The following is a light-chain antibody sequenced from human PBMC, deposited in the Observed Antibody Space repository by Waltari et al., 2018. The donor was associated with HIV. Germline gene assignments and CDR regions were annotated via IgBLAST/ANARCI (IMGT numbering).Light chain of an antibody. J-gene: IGLJ2*01. CDR3: SSYTSSDTVV. CDR2: EVI. Sequence: SALTQPASVSGSPGPSISISRPGTSSDVGGYIAVSWYQQHPAKAPKLVILEVINRPSGVSNRFSGSKSGNRASLTISGLQAEDEAYYYCSSYTSSDTVVFGGGTKVTVL. CDR1: SSDVGGYIA. V-gene: IGLV2-14*01.